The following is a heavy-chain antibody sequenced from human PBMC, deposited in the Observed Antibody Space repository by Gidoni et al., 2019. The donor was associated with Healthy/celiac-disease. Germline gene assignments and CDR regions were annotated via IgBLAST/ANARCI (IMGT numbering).Heavy chain of an antibody. CDR2: ISYDGSNK. D-gene: IGHD5-18*01. J-gene: IGHJ6*02. V-gene: IGHV3-30-3*01. Sequence: QVQLVESGGGVVQPGRSLRLSFAASGFTFSSYAMHWVRQAPGKGLEWVAVISYDGSNKYYADSVKGRFTISRDNSKNTLYLQMNSLRAEDTAVYYCARSQNSYGSVLPTFYYYGMDVWGQGTTVTVSS. CDR1: GFTFSSYA. CDR3: ARSQNSYGSVLPTFYYYGMDV.